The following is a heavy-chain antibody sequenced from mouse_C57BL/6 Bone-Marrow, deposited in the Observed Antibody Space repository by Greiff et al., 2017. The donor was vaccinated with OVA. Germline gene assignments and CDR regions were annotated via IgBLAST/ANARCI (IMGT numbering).Heavy chain of an antibody. CDR2: ISDGGSYT. Sequence: EVQLVESGGGLVKPGGSLKLSCAASGFTFSSYAMSWVRQTPEKRLEWVATISDGGSYTYSPDNVKGRFTISRDNAKNNLYLQMSHLKSEDTAMYYCARERGELLRSFAYWGQGTLVTVSA. CDR3: ARERGELLRSFAY. V-gene: IGHV5-4*01. D-gene: IGHD1-1*01. J-gene: IGHJ3*01. CDR1: GFTFSSYA.